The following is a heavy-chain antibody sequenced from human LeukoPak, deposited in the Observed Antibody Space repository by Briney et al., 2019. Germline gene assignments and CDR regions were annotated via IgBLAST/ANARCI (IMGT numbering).Heavy chain of an antibody. CDR1: GGSTSSSIYY. D-gene: IGHD5-18*01. J-gene: IGHJ4*02. V-gene: IGHV4-39*07. Sequence: PSETLSLTCIVSGGSTSSSIYYWAWVRQPPGKGLEWIGTVFYNGATQYSPSLRSRVTISIDTSTNQFSLKLTSVTAADTALYYCARDRGRSYGSFDYWGQGTLVTVS. CDR2: VFYNGAT. CDR3: ARDRGRSYGSFDY.